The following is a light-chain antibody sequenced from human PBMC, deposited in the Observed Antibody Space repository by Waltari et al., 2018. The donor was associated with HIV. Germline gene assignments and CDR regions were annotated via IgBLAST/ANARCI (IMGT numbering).Light chain of an antibody. J-gene: IGLJ3*02. Sequence: QSALTQPPSASGSPGQSVTISCTGTSSALGGYTYVSWYQQYPGKAPKVMIHEVNKRPSGVPDRFSGSKSGNTASLTVSGLQAEDEAYYYCSSYAGSNSWVFGGGTKLTVL. CDR2: EVN. CDR1: SSALGGYTY. V-gene: IGLV2-8*01. CDR3: SSYAGSNSWV.